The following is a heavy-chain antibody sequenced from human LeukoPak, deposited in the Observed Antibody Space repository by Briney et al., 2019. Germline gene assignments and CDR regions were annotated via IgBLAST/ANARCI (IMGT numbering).Heavy chain of an antibody. J-gene: IGHJ4*02. CDR2: ISGSGGST. CDR3: ATSGLSRFGF. Sequence: GGSLRLSCAASGFTFSSYGMSWVRQAPGKGLEWASAISGSGGSTYYADSVKGRFTISRDNSKNTLYLQMNSLRAEDTAVYFCATSGLSRFGFWGQGTLVTVSS. CDR1: GFTFSSYG. D-gene: IGHD2/OR15-2a*01. V-gene: IGHV3-23*01.